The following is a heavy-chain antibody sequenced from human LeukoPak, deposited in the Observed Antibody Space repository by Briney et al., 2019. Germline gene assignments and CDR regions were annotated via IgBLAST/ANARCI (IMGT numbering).Heavy chain of an antibody. J-gene: IGHJ6*04. D-gene: IGHD6-19*01. V-gene: IGHV3-30*18. CDR1: GFTFSSYG. Sequence: GGSLRLSCAASGFTFSSYGRHWVRQAPGKGLEWVAVISYEGSNKYYADSVKGRFTISRDNSKNTLYLQMNSLRAEDTAVYYCAKDMGIAVAGTAYYYYGMDVWGKGTTVTVSS. CDR2: ISYEGSNK. CDR3: AKDMGIAVAGTAYYYYGMDV.